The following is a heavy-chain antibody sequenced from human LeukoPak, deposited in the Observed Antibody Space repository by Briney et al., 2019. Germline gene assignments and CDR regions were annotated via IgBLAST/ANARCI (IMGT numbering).Heavy chain of an antibody. Sequence: SETLSLTCTVSGGSISYYYWSWIRQSPGKGLEWIGHIYYSGTTNYNPSLKSRVTISVDTSKNQFSLQLRSVTAADTAVYHCAREDPQTTVPEGMDVWGQGTTVTVSS. V-gene: IGHV4-59*01. J-gene: IGHJ6*02. CDR3: AREDPQTTVPEGMDV. CDR1: GGSISYYY. D-gene: IGHD4-17*01. CDR2: IYYSGTT.